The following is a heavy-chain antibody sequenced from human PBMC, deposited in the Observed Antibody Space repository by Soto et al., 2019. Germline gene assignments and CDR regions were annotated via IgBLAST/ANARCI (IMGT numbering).Heavy chain of an antibody. CDR2: ISYDGSNK. J-gene: IGHJ4*02. CDR1: GFTFSSYA. Sequence: SLRLSCAASGFTFSSYAMHWVRQAPGKGLEGVAVISYDGSNKYYADSAKGRFTISRDNSKNTLYLQMNSLRAEDTAVYYCTRARPFRDCSGGSCYFGPFDYWCQGTLGTVAS. V-gene: IGHV3-30-3*01. D-gene: IGHD2-15*01. CDR3: TRARPFRDCSGGSCYFGPFDY.